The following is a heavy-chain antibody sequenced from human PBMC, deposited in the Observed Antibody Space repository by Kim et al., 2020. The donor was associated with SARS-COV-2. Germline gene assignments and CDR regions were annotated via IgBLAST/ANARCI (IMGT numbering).Heavy chain of an antibody. CDR1: GFTFSSYG. V-gene: IGHV3-30*18. CDR2: ISYDGSNK. J-gene: IGHJ4*02. Sequence: GGSLRLSCAASGFTFSSYGMHWVRQAPGKGLEWVAVISYDGSNKYYADSVKGRFTISRDNSKNTLYLQMNSLRAEDTAVYYCAKDRGYDYFDYWGQGTL. CDR3: AKDRGYDYFDY. D-gene: IGHD5-12*01.